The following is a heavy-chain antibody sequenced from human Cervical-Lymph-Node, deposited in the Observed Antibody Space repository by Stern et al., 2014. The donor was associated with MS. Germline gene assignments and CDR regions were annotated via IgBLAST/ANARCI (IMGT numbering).Heavy chain of an antibody. CDR3: ARARRSYDPEDY. D-gene: IGHD3-22*01. Sequence: VQLVQSGAEVKKPGASGKVSCKASGYTFTSYGISWVRQAPGQGLEWMGWISAYNGNTNYAQKLQGSVTMTIDTATSPDYMELRSLRSDDTAVYYCARARRSYDPEDYWGQGTLVTVSS. J-gene: IGHJ4*02. CDR2: ISAYNGNT. CDR1: GYTFTSYG. V-gene: IGHV1-18*01.